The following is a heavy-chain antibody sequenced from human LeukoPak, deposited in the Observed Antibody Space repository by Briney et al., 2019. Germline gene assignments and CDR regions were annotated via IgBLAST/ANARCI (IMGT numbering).Heavy chain of an antibody. J-gene: IGHJ4*02. CDR1: GYTFTGYY. CDR2: INPNSGGT. CDR3: ARSGMAAAGYSIDY. Sequence: ASVKVSGKASGYTFTGYYMHWVRQAPGQGLEWMGWINPNSGGTNYAQKFQGWVTMTRDTSISTAYMELSRLRSDDTAVYYCARSGMAAAGYSIDYWGQGTLVTVSS. D-gene: IGHD6-13*01. V-gene: IGHV1-2*04.